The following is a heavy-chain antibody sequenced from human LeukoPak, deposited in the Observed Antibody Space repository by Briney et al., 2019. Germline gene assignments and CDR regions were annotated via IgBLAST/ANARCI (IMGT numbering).Heavy chain of an antibody. CDR1: GFTLSSYW. J-gene: IGHJ3*02. Sequence: HPGGSLRLSCVTSGFTLSSYWMHWVRQAPGKGLVWVSRINSDGSSTTYADSVKGRFTISRDNSKNTLYLQMNSLRAEDTAVYYCGKNRYSGSLSPFDIWGQGTMVTVSS. CDR2: INSDGSST. D-gene: IGHD1-26*01. CDR3: GKNRYSGSLSPFDI. V-gene: IGHV3-74*01.